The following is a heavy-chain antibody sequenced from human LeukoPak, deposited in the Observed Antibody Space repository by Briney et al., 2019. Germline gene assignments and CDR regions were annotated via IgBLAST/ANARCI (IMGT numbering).Heavy chain of an antibody. CDR1: GFTFTNYA. D-gene: IGHD6-25*01. V-gene: IGHV3-23*01. J-gene: IGHJ5*02. Sequence: GGSLRLSCAASGFTFTNYAMTWVRQAPGKGLEWVSSISGSGGSTHYADSVKGRFTISRDDSKNTVYLQMNNLRADDTALYYCAKEAASFDPWGQGTLVTVSS. CDR3: AKEAASFDP. CDR2: ISGSGGST.